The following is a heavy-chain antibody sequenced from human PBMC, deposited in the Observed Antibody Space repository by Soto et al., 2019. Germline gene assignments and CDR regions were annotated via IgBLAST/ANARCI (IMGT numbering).Heavy chain of an antibody. CDR3: ARCHAPTWGYFDY. D-gene: IGHD3-16*01. CDR2: INPNSGGT. V-gene: IGHV1-2*02. CDR1: GYTFTGYY. J-gene: IGHJ4*02. Sequence: QVQLVQSGAEVKKPGASVKVSCKASGYTFTGYYMHWVRQAPGQGLEWMGWINPNSGGTNYAQKCQGRVTMTRDTSISTAYMELSRLRSDDTAVYYCARCHAPTWGYFDYWGQGTLVTVSS.